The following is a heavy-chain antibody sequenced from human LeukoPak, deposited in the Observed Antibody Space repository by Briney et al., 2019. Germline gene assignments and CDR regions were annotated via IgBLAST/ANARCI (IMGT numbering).Heavy chain of an antibody. V-gene: IGHV1-8*01. CDR2: INPNSGNT. J-gene: IGHJ1*01. CDR1: GYTFTSYD. D-gene: IGHD2-2*01. Sequence: ASVKVSCKASGYTFTSYDINWVRQATGQGLQWMGWINPNSGNTGYAQKFQGRITITRNTSISTVYMELSSLRSEDTAVYYCARGLPTAQYFQHWGQGTLVTVSS. CDR3: ARGLPTAQYFQH.